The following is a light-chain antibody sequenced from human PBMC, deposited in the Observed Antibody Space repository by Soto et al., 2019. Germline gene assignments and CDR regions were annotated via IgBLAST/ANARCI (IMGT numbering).Light chain of an antibody. V-gene: IGKV1-39*01. Sequence: DSQMTQSPSSLSASVGDSLTITCRASQYISTYLNWYQQKPGKAPKLLIYFASNLQSGVPSRFSGCGSGTDFTLTISSLQPEYFATYYCQQSYSTPISFGQGTRLEIK. CDR2: FAS. CDR1: QYISTY. J-gene: IGKJ5*01. CDR3: QQSYSTPIS.